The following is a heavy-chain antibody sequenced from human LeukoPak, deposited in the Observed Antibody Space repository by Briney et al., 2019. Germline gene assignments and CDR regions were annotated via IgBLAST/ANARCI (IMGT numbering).Heavy chain of an antibody. V-gene: IGHV1-69*05. CDR2: IIPIFGTA. D-gene: IGHD1-1*01. CDR3: ARTETTGTTLLDY. J-gene: IGHJ4*02. Sequence: ASVKVSCKASGGTFSSYAISWVRQAPGQGLEWMGGIIPIFGTANYAQKFQGRVTITTGESTSTAYMELSSLRSEDTAVYYCARTETTGTTLLDYWGQGTLVTVSS. CDR1: GGTFSSYA.